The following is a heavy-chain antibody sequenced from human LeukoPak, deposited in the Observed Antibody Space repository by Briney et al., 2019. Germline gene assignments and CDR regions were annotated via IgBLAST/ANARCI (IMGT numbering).Heavy chain of an antibody. J-gene: IGHJ4*02. CDR3: ARQPWPDFWSGYSSGYFDY. V-gene: IGHV3-30-3*01. Sequence: GGSLRLSCAASGFTFSSYAMHWVRQAPGKGLEWVAVISYDGSNKYYADSVKGRFTISRDNSKNTLYLQMNSLRAEDTAVYYCARQPWPDFWSGYSSGYFDYWGQGTLVTVSS. CDR1: GFTFSSYA. CDR2: ISYDGSNK. D-gene: IGHD3-3*01.